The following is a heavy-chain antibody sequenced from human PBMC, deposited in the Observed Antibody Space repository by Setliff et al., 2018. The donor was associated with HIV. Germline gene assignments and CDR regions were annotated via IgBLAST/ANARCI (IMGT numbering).Heavy chain of an antibody. CDR3: ARGRYYDSSGYHAFDI. J-gene: IGHJ3*02. V-gene: IGHV4-38-2*01. Sequence: PSETLSLTCDVSGFSISSRYYWGWIRQSPGKGLEWIGNIYHTGSSYYNPSLNDRATISLDTSKNQSSLKLSSVTAADTAVYYCARGRYYDSSGYHAFDIWGQGTMVTVSS. CDR1: GFSISSRYY. CDR2: IYHTGSS. D-gene: IGHD3-22*01.